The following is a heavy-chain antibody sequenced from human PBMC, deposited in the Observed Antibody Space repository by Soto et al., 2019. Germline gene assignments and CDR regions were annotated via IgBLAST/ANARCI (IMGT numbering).Heavy chain of an antibody. Sequence: GGSLRLSCAGSGFTFSDYWMTWVRQAPGKGLEWVSAISGGGGRKYYADSVKGRFTISRDNSKNTLYLQMNSLRAEDTAVYYCAKAKADCSGGSCYMSYYYYMDVWGKGTTVTVSS. V-gene: IGHV3-23*01. D-gene: IGHD2-15*01. J-gene: IGHJ6*03. CDR2: ISGGGGRK. CDR3: AKAKADCSGGSCYMSYYYYMDV. CDR1: GFTFSDYW.